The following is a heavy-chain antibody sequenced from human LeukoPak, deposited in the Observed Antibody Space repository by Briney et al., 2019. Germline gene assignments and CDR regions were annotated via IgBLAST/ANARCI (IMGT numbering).Heavy chain of an antibody. Sequence: GASVKVSCKASGYTFTGYYMHWVRQAPGQGLEWMGWININSGGTNYAQKFQDRVTMTRDTSISTAYMELSRLRSHDTAVYYCARSPHILTGENFDYWGQGTLVTVSS. CDR2: ININSGGT. CDR3: ARSPHILTGENFDY. CDR1: GYTFTGYY. D-gene: IGHD3-9*01. J-gene: IGHJ4*02. V-gene: IGHV1-2*02.